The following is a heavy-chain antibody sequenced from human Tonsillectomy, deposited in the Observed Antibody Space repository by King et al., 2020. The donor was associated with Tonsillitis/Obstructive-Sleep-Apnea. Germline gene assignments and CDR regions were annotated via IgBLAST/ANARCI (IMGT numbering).Heavy chain of an antibody. CDR1: GFTFSNNA. V-gene: IGHV3-64*01. CDR3: AREDYYYYMDV. CDR2: ISTNGGST. Sequence: VQLVESGGGLVQPGGSLRLSCAASGFTFSNNAMHWVRQAPGKGLEYVSAISTNGGSTYYANSVKGRFTISRDNSKNTLYLQMGTLRADDMAVYYCAREDYYYYMDVWGKGTTVTVSS. J-gene: IGHJ6*03.